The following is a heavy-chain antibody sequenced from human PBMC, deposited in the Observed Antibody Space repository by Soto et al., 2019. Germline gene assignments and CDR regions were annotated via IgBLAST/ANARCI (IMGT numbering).Heavy chain of an antibody. D-gene: IGHD2-15*01. Sequence: GGSLRLSCVASVFIFRMYDMHLVRQVTGESLDWVAAIGTLEDTFYPVSLKGRFTISRDSAKNSLYLQINSLRAGDTAVYFCARDCSGGSCYPGMDVWGQGTTVTVSS. J-gene: IGHJ6*02. CDR1: VFIFRMYD. CDR3: ARDCSGGSCYPGMDV. V-gene: IGHV3-13*01. CDR2: IGTLEDT.